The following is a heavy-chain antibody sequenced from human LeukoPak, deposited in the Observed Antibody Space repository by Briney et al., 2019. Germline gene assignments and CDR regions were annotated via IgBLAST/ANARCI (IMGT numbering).Heavy chain of an antibody. CDR3: ARLGRLRYFDWLSPFDY. J-gene: IGHJ4*02. CDR1: GGSSSGYY. CDR2: INHSGST. D-gene: IGHD3-9*01. Sequence: SETLSLTCAVYGGSSSGYYWSWIRQPPGKGLEWIGEINHSGSTNYNPSLKSRVTISVDTSKNQFSLKLSSVTAADTAVYYCARLGRLRYFDWLSPFDYWGQGTLVTVSS. V-gene: IGHV4-34*01.